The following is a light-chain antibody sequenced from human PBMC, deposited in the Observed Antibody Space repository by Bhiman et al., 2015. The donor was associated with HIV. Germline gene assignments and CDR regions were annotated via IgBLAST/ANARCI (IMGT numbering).Light chain of an antibody. J-gene: IGLJ1*01. V-gene: IGLV3-21*01. CDR3: QAWDSNTEV. Sequence: SYELTQPPSVSVAPGKTATITCGGNNIGSKSVHWYQQKPGQAPVLVIYYDSDRPSGIPERFSGSNSGNTATLTISGTQPMDEADYYCQAWDSNTEVFGTGTKVTVL. CDR2: YDS. CDR1: NIGSKS.